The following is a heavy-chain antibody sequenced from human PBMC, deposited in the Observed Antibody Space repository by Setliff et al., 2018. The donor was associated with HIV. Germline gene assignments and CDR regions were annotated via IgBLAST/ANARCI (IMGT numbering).Heavy chain of an antibody. V-gene: IGHV4-38-2*01. D-gene: IGHD6-13*01. Sequence: SETLSLTCAVSGYSISSGYYWGWIRQPPGKGLEWIGRIYTSGSTNYNPSLESRVTISVDTSKNQFSLKLSSVTAADTAVYYCARGSSWPYYFDYWGQGTLVTV. CDR1: GYSISSGYY. CDR3: ARGSSWPYYFDY. J-gene: IGHJ4*02. CDR2: IYTSGST.